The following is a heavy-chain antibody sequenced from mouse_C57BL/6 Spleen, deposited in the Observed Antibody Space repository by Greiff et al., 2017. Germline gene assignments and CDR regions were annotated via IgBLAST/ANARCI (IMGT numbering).Heavy chain of an antibody. J-gene: IGHJ1*03. Sequence: EVKLEESGGGLVQPGGSMKLSCVASGFTFSNYWMNWVRQSPEKGLEWVAQIRLKSDNYATHYAESVKGRFTISRDDSKSSVYLQMNNLRAEDTGIYYCSPLITTVVAWYFDVWGTGTTVTVSS. V-gene: IGHV6-3*01. D-gene: IGHD1-1*01. CDR3: SPLITTVVAWYFDV. CDR1: GFTFSNYW. CDR2: IRLKSDNYAT.